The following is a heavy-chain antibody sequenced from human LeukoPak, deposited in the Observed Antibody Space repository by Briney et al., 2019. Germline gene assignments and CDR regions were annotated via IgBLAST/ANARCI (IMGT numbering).Heavy chain of an antibody. J-gene: IGHJ3*02. CDR3: ARHPSGSGWIRAAFDI. CDR1: GGSISSYY. CDR2: IYYSGST. V-gene: IGHV4-59*08. Sequence: PSETLSLTCTVPGGSISSYYWSWIRQPPEKGLEWIGYIYYSGSTNYNPSLKSRVTISVDTSKNQFSLKLSSVTAADTAVYYCARHPSGSGWIRAAFDIWGQGTMVTVSS. D-gene: IGHD6-19*01.